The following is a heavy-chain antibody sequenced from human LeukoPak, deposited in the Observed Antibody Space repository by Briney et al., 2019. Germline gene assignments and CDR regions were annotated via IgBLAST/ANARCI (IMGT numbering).Heavy chain of an antibody. D-gene: IGHD2-2*01. V-gene: IGHV3-21*01. J-gene: IGHJ5*02. Sequence: EGSLRLSCAASGFTFSSYSMNWVRQAPGKGLEWVSSISSSSSYIYYADSVKGRFTISRDNAKNSLYLQMNSLRAEDTAVYYCARVVDCSSTSCYGRWFGPWGQGTLVTVSS. CDR1: GFTFSSYS. CDR3: ARVVDCSSTSCYGRWFGP. CDR2: ISSSSSYI.